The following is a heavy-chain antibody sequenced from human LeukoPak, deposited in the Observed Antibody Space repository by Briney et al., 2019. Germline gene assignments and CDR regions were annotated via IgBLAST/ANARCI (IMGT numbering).Heavy chain of an antibody. Sequence: ASVKVSCKASGYTFNNYDISWVRQAPGQGLEWMGWISTYNGETKYAQKLQGRVTMTTDTSTSTAYMELRSLKSDDTAVYYCATATRAAGSFPPFDYWGQGILVTVSS. CDR3: ATATRAAGSFPPFDY. V-gene: IGHV1-18*01. CDR2: ISTYNGET. J-gene: IGHJ4*02. D-gene: IGHD6-13*01. CDR1: GYTFNNYD.